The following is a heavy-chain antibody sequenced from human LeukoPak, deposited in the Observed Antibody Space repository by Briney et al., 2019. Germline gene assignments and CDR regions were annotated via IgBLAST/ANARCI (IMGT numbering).Heavy chain of an antibody. CDR2: IKQDGSEK. J-gene: IGHJ6*03. V-gene: IGHV3-7*01. CDR1: GFTFSSYW. D-gene: IGHD6-13*01. Sequence: GGSLRLSCAASGFTFSSYWMSWVRQALGKGLEWVAYIKQDGSEKYYVDSVKGRFTISRDNAKNSLYLQMNSLRAEDTAVYYCARGPPTYSSSWYGYYYMDVWGKGTTVTVSS. CDR3: ARGPPTYSSSWYGYYYMDV.